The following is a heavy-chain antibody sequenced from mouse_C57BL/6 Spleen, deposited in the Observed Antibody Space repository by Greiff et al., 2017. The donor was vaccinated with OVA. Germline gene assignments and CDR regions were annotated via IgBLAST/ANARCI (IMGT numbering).Heavy chain of an antibody. Sequence: EVKLMESGGGLVKPGGSLKLSCAASGFTFSDYGMHWVRQAPEKGLEWVAYISSGSSTIYYADTVKGRFTLSRDNARNTLYQQMTCLRSKDTAMYYCARAYDGYRYWYFDIWGTGTTVTVSS. J-gene: IGHJ1*03. V-gene: IGHV5-17*01. CDR2: ISSGSSTI. D-gene: IGHD2-3*01. CDR1: GFTFSDYG. CDR3: ARAYDGYRYWYFDI.